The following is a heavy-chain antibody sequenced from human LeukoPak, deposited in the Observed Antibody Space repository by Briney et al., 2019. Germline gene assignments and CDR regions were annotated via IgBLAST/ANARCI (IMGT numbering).Heavy chain of an antibody. J-gene: IGHJ4*02. D-gene: IGHD3-22*01. Sequence: SGGSLRLSCAASDFTVSSNYMSWVRQAPRRGLERISLIYAGGTTYYADSMKGRFTISRDNSKNTLYHQMNSLRAEDTAVYYCARGPPSQRFGGPYYKGYFENWGQGTLVTVSS. CDR1: DFTVSSNY. CDR3: ARGPPSQRFGGPYYKGYFEN. V-gene: IGHV3-53*01. CDR2: IYAGGTT.